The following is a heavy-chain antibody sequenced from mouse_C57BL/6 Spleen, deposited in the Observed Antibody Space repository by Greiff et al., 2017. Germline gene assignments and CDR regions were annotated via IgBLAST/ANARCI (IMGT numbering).Heavy chain of an antibody. V-gene: IGHV1-54*01. Sequence: VQLQQSGAELVRPGTSVKVSCKASGYAFTNYLIEWVKQRPGQGLEWIGVINSGSGGTNYNEKFKGKATLTADKSSSTAYMQLSSLTSEDSAVYFCARSYGSSYYYAMDYWGQGTSVTVSS. D-gene: IGHD1-1*01. CDR3: ARSYGSSYYYAMDY. J-gene: IGHJ4*01. CDR1: GYAFTNYL. CDR2: INSGSGGT.